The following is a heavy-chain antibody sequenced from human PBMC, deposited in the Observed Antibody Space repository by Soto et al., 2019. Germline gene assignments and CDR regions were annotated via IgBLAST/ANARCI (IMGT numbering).Heavy chain of an antibody. CDR1: GGSISSSSYY. CDR3: ARQSGSPVYGMDV. D-gene: IGHD2-15*01. Sequence: SETLSLTCTVSGGSISSSSYYWGWIRQPPGKGLEWIGSIYYSGSTYYNPSLKSRVTISVDTSKNQFSLKLSSVTAADTAVYYCARQSGSPVYGMDVWGQGTTVTVSS. CDR2: IYYSGST. J-gene: IGHJ6*02. V-gene: IGHV4-39*01.